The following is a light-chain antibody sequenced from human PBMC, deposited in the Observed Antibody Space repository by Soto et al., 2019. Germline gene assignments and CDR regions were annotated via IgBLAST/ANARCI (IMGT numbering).Light chain of an antibody. CDR1: NIGSKS. V-gene: IGLV3-21*04. CDR3: HVWDSRSDCVV. Sequence: VLTQPPSVSVAPGKTARITCGGNNIGSKSVHWYQQKPGQAPVLVIYYDSDRPSGIPERFSGSNSGNTATLTISRVEAGDDADYYCHVWDSRSDCVVFGGGTKLTVL. J-gene: IGLJ2*01. CDR2: YDS.